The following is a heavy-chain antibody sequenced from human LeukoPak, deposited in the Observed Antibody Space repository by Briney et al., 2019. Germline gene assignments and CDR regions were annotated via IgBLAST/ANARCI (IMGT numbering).Heavy chain of an antibody. CDR2: IGGGSDNT. CDR3: AKGSPIYYFDY. J-gene: IGHJ4*02. V-gene: IGHV3-23*01. CDR1: GFTFSSYA. Sequence: GGSLRLSCAASGFTFSSYAMSWVRQAPGKGLGRVSLIGGGSDNTYYADSVKGRFTISRDNSKNTLYLQMNSLRAEDTAVYYCAKGSPIYYFDYWGQGTLVTVSS. D-gene: IGHD2-21*01.